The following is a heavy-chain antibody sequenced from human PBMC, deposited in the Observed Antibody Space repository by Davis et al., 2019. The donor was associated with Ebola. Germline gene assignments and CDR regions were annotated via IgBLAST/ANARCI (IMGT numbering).Heavy chain of an antibody. J-gene: IGHJ6*02. CDR3: ARGSPMIVVTMDV. V-gene: IGHV4-61*01. CDR1: GGSVSSRSYY. CDR2: IYYSGST. D-gene: IGHD3-22*01. Sequence: MPSETLSLTCTVSGGSVSSRSYYWSWIRQPPGKGLEWIGYIYYSGSTNYNPSLKSRVTMSVDTSNNQVSLNLISVTAADTAVYYCARGSPMIVVTMDVWGQGTTVTVSS.